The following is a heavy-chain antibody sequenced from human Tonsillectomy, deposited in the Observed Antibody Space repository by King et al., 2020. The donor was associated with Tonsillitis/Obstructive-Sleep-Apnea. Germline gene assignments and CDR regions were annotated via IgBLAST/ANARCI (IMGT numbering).Heavy chain of an antibody. CDR3: AREAYDTSGSCDY. J-gene: IGHJ4*02. V-gene: IGHV3-64*01. CDR2: INFNGGNT. CDR1: GFTFSSYA. Sequence: VQLVESGGGLVQPGESLRLSCAASGFTFSSYAMHWVRQAPGKGLEFVSPINFNGGNTYYANSVKGRFTISRDNSRYTLYLQMGSLRADDMAVYYCAREAYDTSGSCDYWGQGTLVTVSS. D-gene: IGHD3-22*01.